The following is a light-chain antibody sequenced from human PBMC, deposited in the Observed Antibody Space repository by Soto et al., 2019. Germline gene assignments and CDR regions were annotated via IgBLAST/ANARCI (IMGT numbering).Light chain of an antibody. CDR1: QNINSG. Sequence: DIQMTQSPSTLSASIGDRVTITCRASQNINSGLAWYQQKPGKAPNLLIYDASNLESGVPQRFSGSGSGTEFTLTISSLQTDDFSTYYCQQYHSYWTFGQGTKVDIK. CDR3: QQYHSYWT. CDR2: DAS. J-gene: IGKJ1*01. V-gene: IGKV1-5*01.